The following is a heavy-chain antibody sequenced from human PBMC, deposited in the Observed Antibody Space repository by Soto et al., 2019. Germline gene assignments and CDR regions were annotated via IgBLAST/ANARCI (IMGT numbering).Heavy chain of an antibody. CDR2: TYYRSKWYN. Sequence: SQTLSLTCAISGDSVSSNSAAWNWIRQSPSRGLEWLGRTYYRSKWYNDYAVSVKSRITINQDPSKNQFSLQLNSVTPEDTAVYYCAREGQLAYNANFDYWGQGTLVTVSS. CDR1: GDSVSSNSAA. J-gene: IGHJ4*02. CDR3: AREGQLAYNANFDY. V-gene: IGHV6-1*01. D-gene: IGHD6-6*01.